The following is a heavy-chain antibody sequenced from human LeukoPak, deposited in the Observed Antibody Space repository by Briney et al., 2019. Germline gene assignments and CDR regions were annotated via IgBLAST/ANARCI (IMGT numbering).Heavy chain of an antibody. V-gene: IGHV3-20*04. J-gene: IGHJ5*02. D-gene: IGHD3-22*01. CDR2: INWNGGST. CDR1: GFTFDDYG. Sequence: GGSLRLSCAASGFTFDDYGMSWVRHAPGKGLEWVSGINWNGGSTGYADSVKGRFTISRDNAKNSLYLQMNSLRAEDTALYYCARVGGYDSSGYYSGWFDPWGQGTLVTVSS. CDR3: ARVGGYDSSGYYSGWFDP.